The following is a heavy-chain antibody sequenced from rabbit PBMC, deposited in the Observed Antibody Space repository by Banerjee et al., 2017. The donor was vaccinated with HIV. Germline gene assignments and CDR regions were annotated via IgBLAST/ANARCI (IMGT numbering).Heavy chain of an antibody. V-gene: IGHV1S45*01. CDR2: IVAGSSDST. J-gene: IGHJ4*01. D-gene: IGHD7-1*01. CDR3: AGGTGNTYWTIYFSL. Sequence: QEQLVESGGGLVQPEGSLTLTCKASGFTLSSIYYICWVRQAPGKGLEWIGCIVAGSSDSTYYASWAKGRFTISKTSSTTVTLQVTSLTAADTATYFCAGGTGNTYWTIYFSLWGPGTLVTVS. CDR1: GFTLSSIYY.